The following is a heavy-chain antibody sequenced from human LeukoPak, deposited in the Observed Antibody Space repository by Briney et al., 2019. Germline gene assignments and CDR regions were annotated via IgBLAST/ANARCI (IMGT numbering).Heavy chain of an antibody. CDR2: ISYDGSNK. Sequence: PGRSLRLSCAASGFTFSSYAMHWVRQAPGKGLEWVAVISYDGSNKYHADSVKGRFTISRDNSKNTLYLQMNSLRAEDTAVYYCAREVYDSSGYYSHWGQGTLVTVSS. J-gene: IGHJ4*02. V-gene: IGHV3-30-3*01. D-gene: IGHD3-22*01. CDR1: GFTFSSYA. CDR3: AREVYDSSGYYSH.